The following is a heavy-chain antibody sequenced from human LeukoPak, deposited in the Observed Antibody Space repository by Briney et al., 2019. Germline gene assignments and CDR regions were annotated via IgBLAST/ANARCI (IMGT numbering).Heavy chain of an antibody. V-gene: IGHV1-69*13. D-gene: IGHD2-15*01. Sequence: SVKVFCMASGGTFSSYAISWVRQAPGQGLEWMGGIIPIFGTANYAQKFQGRVTITADESTSTAYMELSSLRSEDTAVYYCAREYCSGGSCYGDDAFDIWGQGTMVTVSS. J-gene: IGHJ3*02. CDR2: IIPIFGTA. CDR1: GGTFSSYA. CDR3: AREYCSGGSCYGDDAFDI.